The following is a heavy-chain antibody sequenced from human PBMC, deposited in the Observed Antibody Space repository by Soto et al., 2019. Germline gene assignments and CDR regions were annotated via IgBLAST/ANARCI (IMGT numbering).Heavy chain of an antibody. V-gene: IGHV4-30-4*01. CDR2: IYYSGST. D-gene: IGHD2-2*01. Sequence: SETLSLTCTVSGGSISSGDYYWSWIRQPPGKGLEWIGYIYYSGSTYFNPSLKSRVTISVDTSKNHFSLKLSSVTAADTAVYYCARIGGSVVPAAAFDYWGQGTLVTVSS. CDR3: ARIGGSVVPAAAFDY. CDR1: GGSISSGDYY. J-gene: IGHJ4*02.